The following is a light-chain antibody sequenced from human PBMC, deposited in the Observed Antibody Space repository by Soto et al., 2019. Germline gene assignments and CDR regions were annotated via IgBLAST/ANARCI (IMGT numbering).Light chain of an antibody. V-gene: IGKV1-39*01. J-gene: IGKJ5*01. CDR2: VAS. CDR1: QSISRY. CDR3: QQSYGTPIT. Sequence: DIQMTQSPSSLSASVGDRVTITCRASQSISRYLNWYQKKQGKAPNLLIYVASSLQSEVPSRFSGSGSGTDCTLTITSLQPEDVATYYCQQSYGTPITFGQGTRLEIK.